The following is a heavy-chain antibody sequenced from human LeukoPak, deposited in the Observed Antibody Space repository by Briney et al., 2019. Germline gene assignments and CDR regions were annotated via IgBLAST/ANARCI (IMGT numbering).Heavy chain of an antibody. V-gene: IGHV3-48*01. D-gene: IGHD5-18*01. CDR3: AGGYSYGYWGNY. CDR2: ISSSSSTI. J-gene: IGHJ4*02. CDR1: GFTFSSYS. Sequence: PGGSLRLSCAASGFTFSSYSMNWVRQAPGKGLEWVSYISSSSSTIYYADSVKGRFTISRDNANNSLYLQMNSLRAEDTAVYYCAGGYSYGYWGNYWGQGTLVTVSS.